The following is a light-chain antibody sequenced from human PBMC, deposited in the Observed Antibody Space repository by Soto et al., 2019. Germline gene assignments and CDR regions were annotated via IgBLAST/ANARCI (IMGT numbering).Light chain of an antibody. Sequence: DIVMTQSPDSLAVSLGERATINCKSSQSVLYSSNNKNYLAWYQQKPGQPPKLLIYWASTRESGVPDRLRGSGSGTDFTLTISSLQAEDVAVYYCHQYYSTPPNTFGGGTKVEI. CDR2: WAS. CDR3: HQYYSTPPNT. J-gene: IGKJ4*01. CDR1: QSVLYSSNNKNY. V-gene: IGKV4-1*01.